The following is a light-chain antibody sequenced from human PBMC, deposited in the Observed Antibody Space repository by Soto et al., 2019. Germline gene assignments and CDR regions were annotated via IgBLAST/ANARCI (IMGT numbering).Light chain of an antibody. Sequence: DVVMTQSPLSLPVALGQPASISCWSSQDLVYTDGDAYLSWFHQRPGQSPRRLIYKVSNRDSGVPDRFSGSGSGTYFTLRISRVEAEDVGVYYCMRGTHSPITFGQGTRLEIK. CDR1: QDLVYTDGDAY. V-gene: IGKV2-30*01. J-gene: IGKJ5*01. CDR3: MRGTHSPIT. CDR2: KVS.